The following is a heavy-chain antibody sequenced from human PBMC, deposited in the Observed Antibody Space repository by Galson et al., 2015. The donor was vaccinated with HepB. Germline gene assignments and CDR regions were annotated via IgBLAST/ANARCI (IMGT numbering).Heavy chain of an antibody. Sequence: SVKVSCKASGYIFTTYGFSWVRQAPGQGLQWMGWISVKNGNTYYSGNFQDRLTMTTDTSTSTVYMELRSLRSDDTAVYYCARQGAGGSYVSRWGQGTLVTVSS. CDR3: ARQGAGGSYVSR. J-gene: IGHJ4*02. CDR2: ISVKNGNT. D-gene: IGHD3-16*01. V-gene: IGHV1-18*01. CDR1: GYIFTTYG.